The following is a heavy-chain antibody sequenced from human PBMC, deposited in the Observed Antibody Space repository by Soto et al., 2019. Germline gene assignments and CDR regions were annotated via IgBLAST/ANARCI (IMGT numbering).Heavy chain of an antibody. D-gene: IGHD3-3*02. Sequence: QVQLVQSGPEVKRPGASGRISCRTAGYSFKNYAIHWVGQAPGKKREGMGWSNEGSGNTRYSHKFQGRMSIARDTSASTSYLDLRSLTSEDTAVYFCARDDRTISGAVTLDYWGPGTLVTVSS. J-gene: IGHJ4*02. CDR2: SNEGSGNT. CDR3: ARDDRTISGAVTLDY. V-gene: IGHV1-3*01. CDR1: GYSFKNYA.